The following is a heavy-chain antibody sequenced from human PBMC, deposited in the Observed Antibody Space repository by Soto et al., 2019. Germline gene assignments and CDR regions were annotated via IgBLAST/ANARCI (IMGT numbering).Heavy chain of an antibody. Sequence: PGGSLKLRCKASGFHFIRVSMNWVRQVPGKGLEWVASISSASSETWYADSVKGRFIISRDNAQNSLFLQMNTLRPEDSAIYYCARVAYWGPGTQVTVSS. CDR1: GFHFIRVS. V-gene: IGHV3-21*04. J-gene: IGHJ4*02. CDR3: ARVAY. CDR2: ISSASSET.